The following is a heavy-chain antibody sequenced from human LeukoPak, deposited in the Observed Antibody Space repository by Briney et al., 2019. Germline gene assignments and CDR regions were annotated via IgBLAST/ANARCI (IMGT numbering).Heavy chain of an antibody. CDR1: GFTFSSQN. CDR3: VKNGWLDY. D-gene: IGHD6-19*01. CDR2: IYTSGDST. J-gene: IGHJ4*02. V-gene: IGHV3-21*01. Sequence: GGSLRLSCAASGFTFSSQNMNWARQAPGKGLEWVAYIYTSGDSTKYADSVEGRFTISRDNVENSLYLLMNSLRVDDTAVYYCVKNGWLDYWGQGIVVTVSS.